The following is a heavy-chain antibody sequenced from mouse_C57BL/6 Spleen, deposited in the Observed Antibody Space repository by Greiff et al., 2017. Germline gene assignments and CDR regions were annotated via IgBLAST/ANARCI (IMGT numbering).Heavy chain of an antibody. CDR3: ARSRGYDYDGYFDV. CDR1: GYAFSSYW. J-gene: IGHJ1*03. CDR2: IYPGDGDT. D-gene: IGHD2-4*01. V-gene: IGHV1-80*01. Sequence: LVESGAELVKPGASVKISCKASGYAFSSYWMNWVKQRPGKGLEWIGQIYPGDGDTNYNGKFKGKATLTADKSSSTAYMQLSSLTSEVTAVYFCARSRGYDYDGYFDVWGTGTTVTVSS.